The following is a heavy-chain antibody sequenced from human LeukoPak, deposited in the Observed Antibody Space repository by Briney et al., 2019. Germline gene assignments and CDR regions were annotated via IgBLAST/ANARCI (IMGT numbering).Heavy chain of an antibody. CDR3: ARDLLPDILVRPNPVEDWFDP. CDR2: ISAYNGHT. J-gene: IGHJ5*02. V-gene: IGHV1-18*01. Sequence: ASVKVSCKASGYTFSNYGISWVRQAPGQGLEWMGWISAYNGHTNYVQKFQGRVTMTTDTSTNTAYMQLRSLRSDDTAVYYCARDLLPDILVRPNPVEDWFDPWGQGTLVTVSS. D-gene: IGHD2-2*01. CDR1: GYTFSNYG.